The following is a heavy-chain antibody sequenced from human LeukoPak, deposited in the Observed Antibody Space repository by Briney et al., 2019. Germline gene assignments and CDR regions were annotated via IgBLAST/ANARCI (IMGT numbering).Heavy chain of an antibody. Sequence: AGGSLRLSCAASGYTFNDYGVSWVRQAPTKGLEWISGITWSGAATAYADSVKGRFTISRDNAKNSLFLEMNSLTAEDTALYYCARGFRDGPLYGMDVWGQGTTVTVSS. CDR1: GYTFNDYG. J-gene: IGHJ6*02. V-gene: IGHV3-20*04. CDR2: ITWSGAAT. D-gene: IGHD2-21*01. CDR3: ARGFRDGPLYGMDV.